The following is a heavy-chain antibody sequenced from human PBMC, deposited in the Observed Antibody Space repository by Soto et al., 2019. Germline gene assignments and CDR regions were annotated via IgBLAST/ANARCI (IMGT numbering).Heavy chain of an antibody. J-gene: IGHJ5*02. D-gene: IGHD3-10*01. CDR3: ARTIYVSGSEP. V-gene: IGHV4-34*01. Sequence: QVQLQQWGAGLLKPSEILSLTCAVYVGSFSGYYWSWIRQPPGKGLEWIGEINHSGSTNYNPSLKSRVTISVVTSKNQFSLKLSSVTAADTAVYYCARTIYVSGSEPWGQGTLVTVSS. CDR1: VGSFSGYY. CDR2: INHSGST.